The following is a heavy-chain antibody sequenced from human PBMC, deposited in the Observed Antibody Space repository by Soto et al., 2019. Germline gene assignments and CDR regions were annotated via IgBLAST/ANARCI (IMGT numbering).Heavy chain of an antibody. CDR1: GFTFSSYW. D-gene: IGHD3-10*01. Sequence: EVQVVESGGGLVQPGGSLRLSCEASGFTFSSYWMTWVRQAPGKGLEWVANIKQDGSEKYYVDSVKGRFTISRDNAKNSLYLQMNSLRAEDTAVYSCARAGSNYFASGKYLPYYLDVWGKGTTVTVSS. CDR2: IKQDGSEK. J-gene: IGHJ6*03. CDR3: ARAGSNYFASGKYLPYYLDV. V-gene: IGHV3-7*01.